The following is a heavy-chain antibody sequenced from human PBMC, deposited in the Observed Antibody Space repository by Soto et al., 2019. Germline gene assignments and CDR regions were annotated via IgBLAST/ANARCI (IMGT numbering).Heavy chain of an antibody. CDR1: GGTFSSYA. D-gene: IGHD6-13*01. J-gene: IGHJ4*02. V-gene: IGHV1-69*13. CDR2: IIPIFGTA. CDR3: ARLDQYSSSWYYGY. Sequence: RASVKVSCKASGGTFSSYAISWVRQAPGQGLEWMGGIIPIFGTANYAQKFQGRVTITADESTSTAYMELSSLRSEDTAVYYCARLDQYSSSWYYGYWGQGTLVTVSS.